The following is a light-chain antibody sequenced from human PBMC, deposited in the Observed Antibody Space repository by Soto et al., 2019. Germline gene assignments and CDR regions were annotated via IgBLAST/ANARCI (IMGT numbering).Light chain of an antibody. Sequence: SYELTQPPSVSVAPGQTARITCGGNNIGSKSVHWYQQKPGQAPVLVVYDDSGRPSGIPERFSGSNSGNTATLTISRVEAGDEADYYCQVWDSSSDNYVFGTGTKVNVL. CDR2: DDS. CDR3: QVWDSSSDNYV. J-gene: IGLJ1*01. V-gene: IGLV3-21*02. CDR1: NIGSKS.